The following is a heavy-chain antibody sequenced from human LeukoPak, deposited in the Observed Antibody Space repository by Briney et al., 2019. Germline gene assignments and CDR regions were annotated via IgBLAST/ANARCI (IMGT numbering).Heavy chain of an antibody. J-gene: IGHJ3*02. CDR2: INPSGGST. D-gene: IGHD6-13*01. CDR1: GYTFTSYY. V-gene: IGHV1-46*01. Sequence: ASVKVSCKASGYTFTSYYMHWVRQAPGQGLEWMGIINPSGGSTSYAQKFQGRVTMTRDTSTSTVYMELSSLRSEDTAVYYCASDRTIAAAVDPFDIWGQGTMVTVSS. CDR3: ASDRTIAAAVDPFDI.